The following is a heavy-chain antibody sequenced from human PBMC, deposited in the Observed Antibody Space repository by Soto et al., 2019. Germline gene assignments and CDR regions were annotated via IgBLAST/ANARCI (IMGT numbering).Heavy chain of an antibody. CDR2: ISGSGGST. J-gene: IGHJ6*02. D-gene: IGHD3-10*01. CDR1: EVTISSYA. CDR3: AKEYYGSGSYSDRYYYYGMDV. Sequence: SLRLSSAASEVTISSYAMSWVRKAKGKGLEWVSAISGSGGSTYYADSVKGRFTISRDNSKNTLYLQMNSLRAEDTAVYYCAKEYYGSGSYSDRYYYYGMDVWGQGTTVTVSS. V-gene: IGHV3-23*01.